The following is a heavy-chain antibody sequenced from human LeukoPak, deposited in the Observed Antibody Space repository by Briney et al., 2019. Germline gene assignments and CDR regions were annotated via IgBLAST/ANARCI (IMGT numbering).Heavy chain of an antibody. D-gene: IGHD6-19*01. Sequence: TGGSLRLPCAASGFSLGDYNLTWVGQAPGKGWGGFSSISSGSSHIYYADSVKGRFTISRDNAKNSLYLQMNSLRAEDTAVYYCARDREQWLVRRFDYWGQGTLVTVSS. CDR1: GFSLGDYN. J-gene: IGHJ4*02. V-gene: IGHV3-21*06. CDR2: ISSGSSHI. CDR3: ARDREQWLVRRFDY.